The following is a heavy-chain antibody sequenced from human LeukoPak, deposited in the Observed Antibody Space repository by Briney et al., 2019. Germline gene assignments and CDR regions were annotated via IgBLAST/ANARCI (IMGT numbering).Heavy chain of an antibody. CDR2: IHSGGST. Sequence: GGSLRLSCAASGFTVSSNYMSWVRQAPGKGLEWVSVIHSGGSTNYADPVKGRFTISTDNSKNTLYLQMSSLRVEDTAVYYCAGRRRNYYYFGLDVWGQGTTVTVSS. J-gene: IGHJ6*02. CDR1: GFTVSSNY. V-gene: IGHV3-53*01. CDR3: AGRRRNYYYFGLDV.